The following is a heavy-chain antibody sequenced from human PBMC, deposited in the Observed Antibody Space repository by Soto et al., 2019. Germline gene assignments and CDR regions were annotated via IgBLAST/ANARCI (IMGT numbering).Heavy chain of an antibody. CDR1: GGSISSGY. V-gene: IGHV4-59*01. Sequence: SETLSLPCSVSGGSISSGYWTWIRQPPGKGLEWIGYIYYGGSIDYNPSLKSRVIISVDTAKNQFSLRLSSVTAADTAVYFCTGVYYDIGGYGLDPCCQGTAVTVPS. J-gene: IGHJ5*02. D-gene: IGHD3-22*01. CDR2: IYYGGSI. CDR3: TGVYYDIGGYGLDP.